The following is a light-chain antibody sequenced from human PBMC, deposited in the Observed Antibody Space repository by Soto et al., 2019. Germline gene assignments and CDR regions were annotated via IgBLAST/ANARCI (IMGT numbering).Light chain of an antibody. J-gene: IGLJ3*02. CDR2: GNT. Sequence: QAVVTQPPSVSGAPGQRVTISCTGSTSNIGAGRDVHWYQQLPGTAPKFLIYGNTNRPSGVPERFSGSKSGTSASLAITGLQADDEADYYCQSYDNRLSAWVFGGGTKLTVL. CDR1: TSNIGAGRD. CDR3: QSYDNRLSAWV. V-gene: IGLV1-40*01.